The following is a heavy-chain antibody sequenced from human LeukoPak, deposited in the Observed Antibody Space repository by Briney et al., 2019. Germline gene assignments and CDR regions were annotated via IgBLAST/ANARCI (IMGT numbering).Heavy chain of an antibody. D-gene: IGHD3-10*01. V-gene: IGHV4-39*07. CDR3: ARDRAPTYGSGSYWLPFDY. J-gene: IGHJ4*02. CDR1: GGSISSSSYY. Sequence: SETLSLTCTVSGGSISSSSYYWGWIRQPPGKWLEWIGSIYYSGSTYYNPSLKSRVTISVDTSKNQFSLKLSSVTAADTAVYYCARDRAPTYGSGSYWLPFDYWGQGTLVTVSS. CDR2: IYYSGST.